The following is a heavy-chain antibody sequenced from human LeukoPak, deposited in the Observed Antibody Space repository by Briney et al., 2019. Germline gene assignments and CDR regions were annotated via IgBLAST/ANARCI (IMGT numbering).Heavy chain of an antibody. CDR3: ARVKYCSGGSCYKNHRQSYYFDY. Sequence: SETLSLTCTVSGGSISSYYWSWIRQPAGKGLEWIGRIYTSGSTNYNPSLKSRVTISVDTSKNQFSLKLSSVTAADTAVYYCARVKYCSGGSCYKNHRQSYYFDYWGQGTLVTVSS. CDR2: IYTSGST. D-gene: IGHD2-15*01. V-gene: IGHV4-4*07. CDR1: GGSISSYY. J-gene: IGHJ4*02.